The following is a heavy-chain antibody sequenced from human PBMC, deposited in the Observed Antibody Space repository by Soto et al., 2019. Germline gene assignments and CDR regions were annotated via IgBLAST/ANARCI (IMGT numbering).Heavy chain of an antibody. D-gene: IGHD3-10*01. CDR3: ARLRGVASKGHFDY. CDR2: IYYSGST. J-gene: IGHJ4*02. Sequence: SETLSLTCTVSGGSISSSSYYWGWIRQPPGKGLEWIGSIYYSGSTYYNPSLKSRVTISVDTSKNQFSLKLSSVTAADTAVYYCARLRGVASKGHFDYWGQGTLVTVSS. CDR1: GGSISSSSYY. V-gene: IGHV4-39*01.